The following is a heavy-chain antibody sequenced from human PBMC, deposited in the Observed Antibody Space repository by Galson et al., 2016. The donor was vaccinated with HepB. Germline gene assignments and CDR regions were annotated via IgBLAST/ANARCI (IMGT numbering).Heavy chain of an antibody. CDR1: GGSIRPYF. V-gene: IGHV4-59*12. J-gene: IGHJ4*02. D-gene: IGHD1-1*01. CDR2: ISHSGTT. CDR3: ARDWKY. Sequence: SETLSLTCVVSGGSIRPYFWSWIRQPSGKGLEWIGYISHSGTTSYNPSLKNRVTMSIDPSNNQFSLRLTSMTAADTAIYYCARDWKYWGQGIQVTVSS.